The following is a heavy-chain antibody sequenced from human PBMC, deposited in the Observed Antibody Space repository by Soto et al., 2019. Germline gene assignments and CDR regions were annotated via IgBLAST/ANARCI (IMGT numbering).Heavy chain of an antibody. J-gene: IGHJ6*03. D-gene: IGHD6-13*01. CDR2: ISAYNVNT. CDR1: GYTFTSYR. CDR3: ARHRPLVSDYYCYIDV. V-gene: IGHV1-18*01. Sequence: QVQLVQSGAEVKKPGASVQFSCKASGYTFTSYRISWVRQAPGQGLEWMGWISAYNVNTNYAQKLQGRVTMTTDTSKNTAYMELRSLRSDDTAVYYCARHRPLVSDYYCYIDVWGKGTTVTVSS.